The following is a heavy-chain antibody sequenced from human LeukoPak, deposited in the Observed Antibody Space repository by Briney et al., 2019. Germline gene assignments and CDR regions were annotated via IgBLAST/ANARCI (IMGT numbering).Heavy chain of an antibody. CDR1: GFTLSSYW. Sequence: GGSLRLSCAASGFTLSSYWMSWFRQAPGKGLEWVGFIRSKPYGGTTEYAASVKGRFTISRDDSKTIAYLQMNSLKTEDTAVYYCTRGYDVLTGLSYFDYWGQGALVTVSS. J-gene: IGHJ4*02. CDR2: IRSKPYGGTT. D-gene: IGHD3-9*01. CDR3: TRGYDVLTGLSYFDY. V-gene: IGHV3-49*03.